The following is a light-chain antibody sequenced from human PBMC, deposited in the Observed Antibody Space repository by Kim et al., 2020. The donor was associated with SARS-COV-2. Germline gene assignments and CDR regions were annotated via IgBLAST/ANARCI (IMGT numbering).Light chain of an antibody. CDR3: SSCTTSSTYV. V-gene: IGLV2-14*03. J-gene: IGLJ1*01. Sequence: GQSSTISCTGTSSDVGGYDYVSWYQHHPGKAPKLMIYDVSKRPSGVSNRFSGSKSGNTASLTISGLQAEDEADYFCSSCTTSSTYVFGTGTKVTVL. CDR2: DVS. CDR1: SSDVGGYDY.